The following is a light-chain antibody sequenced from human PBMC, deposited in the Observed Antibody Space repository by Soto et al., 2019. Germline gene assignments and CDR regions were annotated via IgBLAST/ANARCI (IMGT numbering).Light chain of an antibody. CDR1: QSVASN. Sequence: EIVMTQSPASLSVSPGDGATLSCRASQSVASNVAWYQQKPGQGPRLLIHGASTRAVGVPARFSGSGSGTDFTLTISSLQSEDFAVYYWQQYHNGPPKYSFGQGTKLQIK. CDR3: QQYHNGPPKYS. V-gene: IGKV3-15*01. CDR2: GAS. J-gene: IGKJ2*01.